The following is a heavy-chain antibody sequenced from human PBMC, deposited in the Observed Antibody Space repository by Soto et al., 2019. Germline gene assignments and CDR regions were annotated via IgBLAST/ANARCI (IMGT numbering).Heavy chain of an antibody. V-gene: IGHV3-48*02. CDR2: ISSSTSTI. Sequence: GGSLRLSCAGSEITFSTYSMNWVRQAPGKGLEWVSYISSSTSTIHYADSVKGRFTISRDNAKNSLYLQMNSLRDEDTAVYYCARGRTGSTISSWFDPWGQGTLVTVSS. D-gene: IGHD1-7*01. J-gene: IGHJ5*02. CDR1: EITFSTYS. CDR3: ARGRTGSTISSWFDP.